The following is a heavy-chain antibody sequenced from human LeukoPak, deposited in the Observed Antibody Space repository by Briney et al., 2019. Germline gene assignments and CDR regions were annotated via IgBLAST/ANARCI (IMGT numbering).Heavy chain of an antibody. CDR3: AKDTSIGKYCTNGVCSPFDY. V-gene: IGHV3-23*01. J-gene: IGHJ4*02. D-gene: IGHD2-8*01. CDR1: GLNFSSYA. CDR2: ISDSGDYT. Sequence: GGSLRLSCAASGLNFSSYAMGWVRQAPGQGLEWVSVISDSGDYTSYADSVRGRFTISRDNSRNTLYLQMISLRPEDTAVYYCAKDTSIGKYCTNGVCSPFDYWGQGTLVTVSS.